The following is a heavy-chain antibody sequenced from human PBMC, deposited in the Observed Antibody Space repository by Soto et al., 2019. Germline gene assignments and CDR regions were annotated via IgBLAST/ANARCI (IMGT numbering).Heavy chain of an antibody. CDR1: GLTFSRYG. CDR3: EKLPNTSIVVDPAEIDY. V-gene: IGHV3-30*18. Sequence: QVQLVESGGGVVQPGRSLRLSCAASGLTFSRYGFHWVRQAPGKGLEWVAVISYDGNNKYYADSVKGRFTISRDNSENTLFLQMNRLRSEDTAVYYCEKLPNTSIVVDPAEIDYWGQGTLVTVSS. D-gene: IGHD2-15*01. J-gene: IGHJ4*02. CDR2: ISYDGNNK.